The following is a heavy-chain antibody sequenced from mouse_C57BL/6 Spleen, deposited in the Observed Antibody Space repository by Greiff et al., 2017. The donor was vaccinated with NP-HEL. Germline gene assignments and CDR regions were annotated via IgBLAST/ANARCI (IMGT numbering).Heavy chain of an antibody. CDR1: GFTFSSYA. CDR3: ARDRYDYLDYYAMDY. V-gene: IGHV5-4*01. CDR2: ISDGGSYT. D-gene: IGHD2-4*01. J-gene: IGHJ4*01. Sequence: EVHMVESGGGLVKPGGSLKLSCAASGFTFSSYAMSWVRQTPEKRLEWVATISDGGSYTYYPDNVKGRFTISRDNAKNNLYLQMSHLKSEDTAMYYCARDRYDYLDYYAMDYWGQGTSVTVSS.